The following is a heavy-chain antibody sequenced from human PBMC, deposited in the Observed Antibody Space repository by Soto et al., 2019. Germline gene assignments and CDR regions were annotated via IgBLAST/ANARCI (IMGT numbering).Heavy chain of an antibody. V-gene: IGHV1-8*01. Sequence: ASVKVSCKASGYTFTSYDINWVRQATGQGLEWMGWMNPNSGNTGYAQKFQGRVTMTRNTSISTAYMELSSLRSEDTAVYYCARRRIGVVPAAIRAFDIWGQGTMVTVSS. CDR3: ARRRIGVVPAAIRAFDI. CDR2: MNPNSGNT. CDR1: GYTFTSYD. J-gene: IGHJ3*02. D-gene: IGHD2-2*01.